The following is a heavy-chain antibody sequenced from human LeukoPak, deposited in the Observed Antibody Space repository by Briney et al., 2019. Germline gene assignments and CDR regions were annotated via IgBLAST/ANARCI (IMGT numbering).Heavy chain of an antibody. CDR3: ARSDIWGSYRFLDY. D-gene: IGHD3-16*02. CDR1: GASISNFY. V-gene: IGHV4-59*08. Sequence: PSETLSLTCTVSGASISNFYWSWIRQAPGQGPEWIGYMLYSGSTNQKPSLRSRVTISVDTSKNQVSLKLSSVTAADTAVYYCARSDIWGSYRFLDYWGQGILVTVSS. J-gene: IGHJ4*01. CDR2: MLYSGST.